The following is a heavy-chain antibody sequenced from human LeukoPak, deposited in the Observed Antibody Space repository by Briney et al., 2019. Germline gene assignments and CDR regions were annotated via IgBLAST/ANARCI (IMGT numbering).Heavy chain of an antibody. D-gene: IGHD3-22*01. Sequence: SETLSLTCTVSGGSISSYYWSWIRQPPGKGLEWIGYIYYSGSTNYNPSLKSRVTISVDTSKNQFSLKLSSVTAADTAVYYCARVSGYYDSSGYYNYNGMDVWGQGTTVTVSS. J-gene: IGHJ6*02. V-gene: IGHV4-59*01. CDR1: GGSISSYY. CDR2: IYYSGST. CDR3: ARVSGYYDSSGYYNYNGMDV.